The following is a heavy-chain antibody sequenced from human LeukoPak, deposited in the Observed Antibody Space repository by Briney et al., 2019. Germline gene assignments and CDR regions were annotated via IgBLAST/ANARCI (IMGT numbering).Heavy chain of an antibody. CDR3: ARGRNSYGLPWDY. V-gene: IGHV3-7*03. Sequence: GGSLRLSCAASGFTFSSYWMSWVRQAPGKGLEWVANIKQDGSEQYYVDSVKGRFTISRDNAKNSLYLQMNSLRAEDTAVYYCARGRNSYGLPWDYWGQGTLVTVSS. CDR2: IKQDGSEQ. D-gene: IGHD5-18*01. CDR1: GFTFSSYW. J-gene: IGHJ4*02.